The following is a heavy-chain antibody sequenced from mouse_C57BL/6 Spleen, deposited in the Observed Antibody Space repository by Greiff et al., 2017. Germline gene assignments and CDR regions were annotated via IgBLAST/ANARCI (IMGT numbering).Heavy chain of an antibody. Sequence: EVKLQQSGAELVRPGASVKLSCTASGFNIKDDYMHWVKQRPEQGLEWIGWIDPENGDTEYASKFQGKATITADTSSNTAYLQLSSLTSEDTAVYYCTTNYGSSHYYAMDYWGQGTSVTVSS. CDR3: TTNYGSSHYYAMDY. CDR1: GFNIKDDY. CDR2: IDPENGDT. V-gene: IGHV14-4*01. D-gene: IGHD1-1*01. J-gene: IGHJ4*01.